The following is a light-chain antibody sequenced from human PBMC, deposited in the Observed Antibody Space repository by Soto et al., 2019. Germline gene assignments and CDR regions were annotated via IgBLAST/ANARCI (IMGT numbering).Light chain of an antibody. CDR3: QTWGTGIV. V-gene: IGLV4-69*01. Sequence: QLVLTQSPSASASLRASVKLTCTLSSGHSNYASAWYQQQADKGPRYLMRLNTDGSLSKGHVMSDRFSGTRSGAERYLPISCLQYEDEADYYCQTWGTGIVFGGGTKLTVL. CDR1: SGHSNYA. J-gene: IGLJ2*01. CDR2: LNTDGSL.